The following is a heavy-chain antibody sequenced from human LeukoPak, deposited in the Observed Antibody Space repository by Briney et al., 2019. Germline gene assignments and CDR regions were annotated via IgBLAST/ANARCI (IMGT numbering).Heavy chain of an antibody. CDR1: GFTFSSYW. D-gene: IGHD3-10*01. J-gene: IGHJ4*02. V-gene: IGHV3-7*03. CDR3: AKGGITMIRNFDY. Sequence: GGSLRLSCAASGFTFSSYWMSWVRQAPGKGLEWVANIKQDGSEKYYVDSVKGRFTISRDNAKNSLYLQMNSLRAEDTALYYCAKGGITMIRNFDYWGQGTLVTVSS. CDR2: IKQDGSEK.